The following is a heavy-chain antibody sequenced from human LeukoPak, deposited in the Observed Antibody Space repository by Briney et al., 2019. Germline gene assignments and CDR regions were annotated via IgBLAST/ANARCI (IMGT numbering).Heavy chain of an antibody. Sequence: GGSLRLSCAASGFTFSSYGMHWVRQAPGKGLEWVAFIRYDGSNKYYADSVKGRFTISRDNSKNTLYLQMNSLRAEDTAVYYCAKDMTLYSSSYYFDYWGQGTLVTVSS. CDR2: IRYDGSNK. J-gene: IGHJ4*02. CDR3: AKDMTLYSSSYYFDY. CDR1: GFTFSSYG. V-gene: IGHV3-30*02. D-gene: IGHD6-6*01.